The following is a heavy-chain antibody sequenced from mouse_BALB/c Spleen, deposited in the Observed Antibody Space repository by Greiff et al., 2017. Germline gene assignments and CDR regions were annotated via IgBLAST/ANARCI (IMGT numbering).Heavy chain of an antibody. Sequence: QVQLQQSGAELMKPGASVKISCKATGYTFSSYWIEWVKQRPGHGLEWIGEILPGSGSTNYNEKFKGKATFTADTSSNTAYMQLSSLTSEDSAVYYCARITTATPFAYWGQGTLVTVSA. V-gene: IGHV1-9*01. J-gene: IGHJ3*01. D-gene: IGHD1-2*01. CDR2: ILPGSGST. CDR3: ARITTATPFAY. CDR1: GYTFSSYW.